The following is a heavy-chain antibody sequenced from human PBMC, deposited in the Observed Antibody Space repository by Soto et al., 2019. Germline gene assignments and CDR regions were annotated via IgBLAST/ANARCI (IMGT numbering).Heavy chain of an antibody. J-gene: IGHJ6*03. CDR2: IYYSGST. CDR3: ARRGYCSSTSCYYYYYMDV. D-gene: IGHD2-2*01. Sequence: SDTLSLTCTVSGGSISSSSYYWGWIRQPPGKGLEWIGSIYYSGSTYYNPSLKSRVTISVDTSKNQFSLKLSSVTAADTAVYYCARRGYCSSTSCYYYYYMDVWGKGTTVTVSS. V-gene: IGHV4-39*01. CDR1: GGSISSSSYY.